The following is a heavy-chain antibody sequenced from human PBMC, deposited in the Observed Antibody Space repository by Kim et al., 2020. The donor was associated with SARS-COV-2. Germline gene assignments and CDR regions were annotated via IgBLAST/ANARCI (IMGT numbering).Heavy chain of an antibody. CDR1: GGSISSYY. V-gene: IGHV4-59*08. CDR3: ARLINYYGSGSYYLVGYYYYYMDV. Sequence: SETLSLTCTVSGGSISSYYWSWIRQPPGKGLEWIGYIYYSGSTNYNPSLKSRVTISVDTSKNQFSLKLSSVTAADTAVYYCARLINYYGSGSYYLVGYYYYYMDVWGKGTTVTVSS. CDR2: IYYSGST. J-gene: IGHJ6*03. D-gene: IGHD3-10*01.